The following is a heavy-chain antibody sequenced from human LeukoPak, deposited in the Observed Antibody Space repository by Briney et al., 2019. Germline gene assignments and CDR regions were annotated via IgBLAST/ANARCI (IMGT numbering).Heavy chain of an antibody. V-gene: IGHV3-7*01. J-gene: IGHJ4*02. CDR1: GFTFSNYW. D-gene: IGHD3-22*01. CDR2: VKPDGSEK. Sequence: GGSLRLSCAVSGFTFSNYWMTWVRQAPGKGLEWVAHVKPDGSEKSYVDSVKGRLTISRDNAQNSLYLQMNSLRAEDTAVYYCARDRGYYVFDYWGQGTLVTVSS. CDR3: ARDRGYYVFDY.